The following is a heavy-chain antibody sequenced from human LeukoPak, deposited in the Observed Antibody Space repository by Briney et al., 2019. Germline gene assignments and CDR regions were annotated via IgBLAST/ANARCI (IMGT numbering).Heavy chain of an antibody. D-gene: IGHD2-2*02. Sequence: GGSLRLSCAASGFTFSSYSMNWVRQAPGKGLEWVSSISSSSSYIYSADSVKGRFTISRDDAKNSLYLQMSSLRAEDTAVYYCAREHTLYHDAFDIWGQGTMVTVSS. J-gene: IGHJ3*02. V-gene: IGHV3-21*01. CDR2: ISSSSSYI. CDR1: GFTFSSYS. CDR3: AREHTLYHDAFDI.